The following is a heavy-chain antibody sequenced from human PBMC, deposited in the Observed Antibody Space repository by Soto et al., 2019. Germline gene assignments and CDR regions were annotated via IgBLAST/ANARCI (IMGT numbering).Heavy chain of an antibody. CDR1: GYNFTAFW. CDR3: ARVHKNWFDS. Sequence: GESLKISCKASGYNFTAFWIHWVRQMPGKGLEWLGKIDPSDSYTNYSPSFEGHVTISTDNSITTAYLQWGSLRASDTALYFCARVHKNWFDSWAQGTMVTVS. CDR2: IDPSDSYT. V-gene: IGHV5-10-1*01. J-gene: IGHJ5*01.